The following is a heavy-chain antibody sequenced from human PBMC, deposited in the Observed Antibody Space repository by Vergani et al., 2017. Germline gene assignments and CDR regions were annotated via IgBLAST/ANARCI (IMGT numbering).Heavy chain of an antibody. D-gene: IGHD5-18*01. Sequence: QVQLVQSGAEVKKPGASVKVSCKASGYTFTSYGISWVRQAPGQGLEWMGWISAYNGNTNYAQKLQGRVTITADKSTSTAYMELSSLRSEDTAVYYCARGGQLWLIGTGLSDWFDPWGQGTLVTVSS. CDR2: ISAYNGNT. V-gene: IGHV1-18*01. J-gene: IGHJ5*02. CDR3: ARGGQLWLIGTGLSDWFDP. CDR1: GYTFTSYG.